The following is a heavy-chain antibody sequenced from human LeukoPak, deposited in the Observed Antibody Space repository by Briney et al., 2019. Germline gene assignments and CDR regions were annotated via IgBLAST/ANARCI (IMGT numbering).Heavy chain of an antibody. CDR2: INSDGSST. V-gene: IGHV3-74*01. Sequence: PGGSLRLSCAASGFTFSSYWMHWVRQAPGKGLVWVSRINSDGSSTSYADSVKGRFTISRDNAKNTVYLHIDSLRAEDMAVYYCARGTERGPTMIVVLKGGMDVWGQGTTVTVSS. CDR3: ARGTERGPTMIVVLKGGMDV. CDR1: GFTFSSYW. J-gene: IGHJ6*02. D-gene: IGHD3-22*01.